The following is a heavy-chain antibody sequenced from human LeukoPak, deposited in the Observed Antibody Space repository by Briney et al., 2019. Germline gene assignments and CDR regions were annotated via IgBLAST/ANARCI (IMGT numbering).Heavy chain of an antibody. Sequence: PSGTLSLTCTVSGGSISIYYWNWIPQPAGKGLEWIWRIYNSGSTNYNPSLKSRVTMSVDTSKNQLSLKLSSVTAADTSVYKCARVKPSLGFTYGYNPYYFDYWCQGTLVTVSS. CDR1: GGSISIYY. CDR2: IYNSGST. V-gene: IGHV4-4*07. D-gene: IGHD5-18*01. J-gene: IGHJ4*02. CDR3: ARVKPSLGFTYGYNPYYFDY.